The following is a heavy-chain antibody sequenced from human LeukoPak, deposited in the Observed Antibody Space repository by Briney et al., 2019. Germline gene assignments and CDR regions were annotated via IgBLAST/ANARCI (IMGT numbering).Heavy chain of an antibody. J-gene: IGHJ6*02. CDR2: IYTSGST. V-gene: IGHV4-61*02. CDR3: ARGINIFGVVTAMDV. CDR1: GGSISSGSYY. D-gene: IGHD3-3*01. Sequence: PSQTLSLTCTVSGGSISSGSYYWSWIRQPPGKGLEWIGRIYTSGSTNYNPSLKSRVTISVDTSKNQFSLKLSSVTAADTAVYYCARGINIFGVVTAMDVWGQGTTVTVSS.